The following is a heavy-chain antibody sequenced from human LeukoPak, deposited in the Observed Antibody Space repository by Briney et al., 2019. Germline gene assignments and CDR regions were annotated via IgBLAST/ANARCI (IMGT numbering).Heavy chain of an antibody. D-gene: IGHD4-23*01. CDR2: IYTSGST. V-gene: IGHV4-4*09. CDR3: ARDLGAGGNSDY. Sequence: SETLSLTCTVSGGSISAYYWTWIRQPPGKGLEWIGNIYTSGSTNYNPSLKSRLTISIDTSRNQFSLNLSSVTAADTAVYYCARDLGAGGNSDYWGQGTLVTVSS. J-gene: IGHJ4*02. CDR1: GGSISAYY.